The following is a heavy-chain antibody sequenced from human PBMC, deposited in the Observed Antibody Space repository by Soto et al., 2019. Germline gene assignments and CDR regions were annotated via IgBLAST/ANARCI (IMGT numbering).Heavy chain of an antibody. J-gene: IGHJ4*02. CDR2: ISSSSSYI. D-gene: IGHD6-13*01. CDR1: GFTFSSYS. Sequence: EVQLVESGGGLVKPGGSLRLSCAASGFTFSSYSMNWVRQAPGKGLEWVSSISSSSSYIYYADSVKGRFTISRDNAKNSLYLQMNSLRAEDTAVSYCASTSALGSRWAGVDYWGQGTLLTVSA. CDR3: ASTSALGSRWAGVDY. V-gene: IGHV3-21*01.